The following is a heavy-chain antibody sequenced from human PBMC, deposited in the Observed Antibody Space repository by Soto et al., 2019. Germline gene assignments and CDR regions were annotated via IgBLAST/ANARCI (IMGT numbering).Heavy chain of an antibody. Sequence: QVQLVQSGAEVKKPGASVKVSCKASGYTFTSYGISWVRQAPGQGLEWMGWISAYNGKTNYAQKLQGRVTMTTDTSTSTGYMELRSLRSDDTAVYYCARGGDTAIYYYYGMDVWGQGTTVTVSS. J-gene: IGHJ6*02. V-gene: IGHV1-18*01. D-gene: IGHD5-18*01. CDR3: ARGGDTAIYYYYGMDV. CDR2: ISAYNGKT. CDR1: GYTFTSYG.